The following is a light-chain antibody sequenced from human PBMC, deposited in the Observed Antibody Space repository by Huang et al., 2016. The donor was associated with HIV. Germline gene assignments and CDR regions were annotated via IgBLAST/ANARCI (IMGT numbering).Light chain of an antibody. J-gene: IGKJ5*01. CDR2: GAS. Sequence: EIVMTQSPATLSVSPGERATLSCRASQSISSKLAWYQQKLGQAPRRLIYGASTRATGIPARFSGSGSGTEFTLSISSLQAEDFAVYYCQQYNDWPPITFGQGTRLEIK. CDR3: QQYNDWPPIT. CDR1: QSISSK. V-gene: IGKV3-15*01.